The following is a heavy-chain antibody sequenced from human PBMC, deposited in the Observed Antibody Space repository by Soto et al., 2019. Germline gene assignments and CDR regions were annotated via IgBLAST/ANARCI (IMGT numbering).Heavy chain of an antibody. CDR3: ARDRSIAALSWFDP. Sequence: SSIIVSCTASGGSISIYAVSCLRQEHGQGLEWMGGIIPIFGTANYAQKFQGRVTITADKSTSTAYMELGSLRSEDTAAYYCARDRSIAALSWFDPWGQGTLVTGSS. V-gene: IGHV1-69*06. J-gene: IGHJ5*02. CDR1: GGSISIYA. D-gene: IGHD6-6*01. CDR2: IIPIFGTA.